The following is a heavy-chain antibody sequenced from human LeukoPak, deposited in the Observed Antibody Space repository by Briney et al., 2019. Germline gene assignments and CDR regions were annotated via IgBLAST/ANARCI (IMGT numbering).Heavy chain of an antibody. J-gene: IGHJ6*03. CDR1: GFTFSSYE. CDR3: AKDATAVPGTVYMDV. CDR2: ISVSGTTI. V-gene: IGHV3-48*03. D-gene: IGHD2-2*01. Sequence: PGGSLRPSCAASGFTFSSYEMNWVRQAPGKGLEWLSHISVSGTTIHYADSVKGRFTISRDNAKNSVYLQMTSLRAEDTALYYCAKDATAVPGTVYMDVWGKGTTVTISS.